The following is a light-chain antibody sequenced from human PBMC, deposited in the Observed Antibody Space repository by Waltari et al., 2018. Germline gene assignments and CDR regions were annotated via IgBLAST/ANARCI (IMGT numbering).Light chain of an antibody. Sequence: DIQMTQSPSSLSSSIGDGVTITCRASQSVGRFLNWFQQKPGKAPKLLIYAASKLQSGAPSRFSGSGSGTEFTFTIVSLQPEDFATYYCQQSYSIPYSFGQGTRLEIE. CDR1: QSVGRF. CDR2: AAS. CDR3: QQSYSIPYS. V-gene: IGKV1-39*01. J-gene: IGKJ2*03.